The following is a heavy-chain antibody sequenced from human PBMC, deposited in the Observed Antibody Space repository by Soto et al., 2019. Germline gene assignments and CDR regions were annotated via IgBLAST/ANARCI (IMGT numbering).Heavy chain of an antibody. CDR3: ARDLIQSNSGYFVPPWFDP. J-gene: IGHJ5*02. D-gene: IGHD3-22*01. CDR2: ISAYNGNT. Sequence: ASVKVSCKASGYTFTSYGISWVRQAPGQGLEWMGWISAYNGNTNYAQKLQGRVTMTTDTSTSTAYMELRSLRSDDTAVYYCARDLIQSNSGYFVPPWFDPWGQGTLVTVSS. V-gene: IGHV1-18*01. CDR1: GYTFTSYG.